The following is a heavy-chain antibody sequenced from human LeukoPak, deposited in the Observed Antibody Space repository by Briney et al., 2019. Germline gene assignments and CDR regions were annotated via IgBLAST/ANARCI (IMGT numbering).Heavy chain of an antibody. CDR2: IYYSGST. D-gene: IGHD4-11*01. Sequence: SETPSLTCTVSGVSISSGGYYWSWIRQHPGKGLEWIGYIYYSGSTYYNPSLKSRLTISLDTSSNQFSLKFNSVTAADKAVYYCARGPVRDYSNYWGQGTLVTVSS. CDR1: GVSISSGGYY. V-gene: IGHV4-31*03. J-gene: IGHJ4*02. CDR3: ARGPVRDYSNY.